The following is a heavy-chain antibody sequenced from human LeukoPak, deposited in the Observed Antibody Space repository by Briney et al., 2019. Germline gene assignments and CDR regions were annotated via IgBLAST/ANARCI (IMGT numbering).Heavy chain of an antibody. CDR3: ARSRGTTLVTRFDY. D-gene: IGHD5-18*01. CDR2: INTSGST. V-gene: IGHV4-4*07. J-gene: IGHJ4*02. Sequence: PSETLSLTCTVSGGPISNYYWSWIRQPAGKGLEWIGRINTSGSTDYNPSLKSRVTMSVDTSKSQFSLNLRSLTAADTAVYYCARSRGTTLVTRFDYWGQGTLVTVSS. CDR1: GGPISNYY.